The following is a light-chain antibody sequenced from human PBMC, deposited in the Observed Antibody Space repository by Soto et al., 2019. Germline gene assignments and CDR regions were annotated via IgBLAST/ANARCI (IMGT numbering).Light chain of an antibody. CDR2: WAS. Sequence: DIVMTQSPDSLAVSPGERATINCKSSQSVLYSSNNKNYLAWYQQKPGQPPKLLIYWASTRESGVPDRFSGSGSGTDFPLTISSLQAEDVAVYYCQQYYSPPITFGQGARLEIK. CDR1: QSVLYSSNNKNY. J-gene: IGKJ5*01. V-gene: IGKV4-1*01. CDR3: QQYYSPPIT.